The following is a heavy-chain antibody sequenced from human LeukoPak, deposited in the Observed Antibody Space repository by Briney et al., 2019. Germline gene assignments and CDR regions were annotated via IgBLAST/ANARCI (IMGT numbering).Heavy chain of an antibody. Sequence: ASVKVSCKASGGTFNSYAISWVRQAPGQGLEWMGWINPNSGGTNYAQRLQGRVTITADKSTKTAYMELSSLRSEDTAVYYCARAGIPGYCTNVTCSNWLDPWGQGTLVTVSS. CDR3: ARAGIPGYCTNVTCSNWLDP. CDR2: INPNSGGT. CDR1: GGTFNSYA. J-gene: IGHJ5*02. D-gene: IGHD2-8*01. V-gene: IGHV1-69*10.